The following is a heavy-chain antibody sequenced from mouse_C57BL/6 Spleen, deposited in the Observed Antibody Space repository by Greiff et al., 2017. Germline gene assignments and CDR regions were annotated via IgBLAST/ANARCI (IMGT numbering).Heavy chain of an antibody. J-gene: IGHJ4*01. CDR1: GFTFSSYA. CDR2: ISDGGSYT. CDR3: ARDGGLYDSNYYAMDY. D-gene: IGHD2-3*01. V-gene: IGHV5-4*01. Sequence: EVNVVESGGGLVKPGGSLKLSCAASGFTFSSYAMSWVRQTPEKRLEWVATISDGGSYTYYPDNVKGRFTISRDNAKNNLYLQMSHLKSEDTAMYYCARDGGLYDSNYYAMDYWGQGTSVTVSS.